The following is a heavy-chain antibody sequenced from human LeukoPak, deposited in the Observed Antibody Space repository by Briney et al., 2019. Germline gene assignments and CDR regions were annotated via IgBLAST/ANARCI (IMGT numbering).Heavy chain of an antibody. CDR3: ARHTAGWFGELLWRYFDY. V-gene: IGHV4-39*01. Sequence: PSETLSLTCTVSGGSISSSSYYWGWIRQPPGKGLEWIGSIYYSGSTYYNPSLKSRVTISVDTSKNQFSLKLSSVTAADTAVYYCARHTAGWFGELLWRYFDYWGQGTLVTVSS. D-gene: IGHD3-10*01. CDR1: GGSISSSSYY. J-gene: IGHJ4*02. CDR2: IYYSGST.